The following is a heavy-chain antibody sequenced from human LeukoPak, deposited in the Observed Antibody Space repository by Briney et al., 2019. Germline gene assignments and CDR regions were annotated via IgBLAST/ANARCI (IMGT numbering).Heavy chain of an antibody. CDR2: ISSSSSYI. D-gene: IGHD3-16*01. Sequence: GGSLRLSCAASGFTFSSYSMNWVRQAPGKGLEWVSSISSSSSYIYYADSVKGRFTISRDNVKNSLYLQMNSLRAEDTAVYYCARDQRLGAFDIWGQGTMVTVSS. V-gene: IGHV3-21*01. CDR3: ARDQRLGAFDI. J-gene: IGHJ3*02. CDR1: GFTFSSYS.